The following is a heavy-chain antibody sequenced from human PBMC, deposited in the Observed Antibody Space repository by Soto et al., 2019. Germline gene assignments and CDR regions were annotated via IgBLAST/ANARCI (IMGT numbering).Heavy chain of an antibody. CDR3: AREVSSSPARGLTWFDT. D-gene: IGHD2-2*01. J-gene: IGHJ5*02. Sequence: QVQLQESGPGLVPPAVTLSLTCAVSGDSIHNSHWWSWVRQTPGKVLECIGETYHSGTTNYNPSLKTRVTISIDKSKNQFSLKMNSVTAADTAVYYCAREVSSSPARGLTWFDTWGQGTLVTVDS. CDR1: GDSIHNSHW. V-gene: IGHV4-4*02. CDR2: TYHSGTT.